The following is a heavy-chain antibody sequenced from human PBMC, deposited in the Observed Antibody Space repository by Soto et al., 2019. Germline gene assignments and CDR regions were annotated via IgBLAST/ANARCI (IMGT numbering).Heavy chain of an antibody. CDR3: ARDVYDSSGYHIGLGY. D-gene: IGHD3-22*01. CDR2: IYYSGST. CDR1: GFTFSDYG. J-gene: IGHJ4*02. Sequence: VQLWESGGGLVQPGGSLRLSCAASGFTFSDYGMNWDRQAPGKGLEWIGYIYYSGSTYYNPSLKSRVTISVDTSKNQFSLKLSSVTAADTAVYYCARDVYDSSGYHIGLGYWGQGTLVTVSS. V-gene: IGHV4-31*02.